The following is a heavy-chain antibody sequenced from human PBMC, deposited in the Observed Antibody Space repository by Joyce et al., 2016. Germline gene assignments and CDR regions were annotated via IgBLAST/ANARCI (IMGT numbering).Heavy chain of an antibody. CDR2: ISYDGIYK. J-gene: IGHJ4*02. CDR3: AKILTATYSSGWFLDY. D-gene: IGHD6-25*01. Sequence: QVQLVESGGGVVQPGRSLRLSCAASGLTLSKYGVHWVRQAPGKGLEGVAVISYDGIYKYYADSVKGRFTISRDNSKNTVFLEMNSLRTEDTAVYYCAKILTATYSSGWFLDYWGQGTLVTVSS. CDR1: GLTLSKYG. V-gene: IGHV3-30*18.